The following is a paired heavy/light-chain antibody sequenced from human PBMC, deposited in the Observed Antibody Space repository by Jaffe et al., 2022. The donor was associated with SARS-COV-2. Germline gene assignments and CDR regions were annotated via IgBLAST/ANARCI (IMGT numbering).Heavy chain of an antibody. CDR2: IYTSGST. D-gene: IGHD3-22*01. CDR1: GGSISSYY. V-gene: IGHV4-4*07. J-gene: IGHJ5*02. CDR3: ARDCGYYDSSGYPGMYNWFDP. Sequence: QVQLQESGPGLVKPSETLSLTCTVSGGSISSYYWSWIRQPAGKGLEWIGRIYTSGSTNYNPSLKSRVTMSVDTSKNQFSLKLSSVTAADTAVYYCARDCGYYDSSGYPGMYNWFDPWGQGTLVTVSS.
Light chain of an antibody. CDR1: SSNIGSNT. CDR2: SNN. V-gene: IGLV1-44*01. J-gene: IGLJ3*02. Sequence: QSVLTQPPSASGTPGQRVTISCSGSSSNIGSNTVNWYQQLPGTAPKLLIYSNNQRPSGVPDRFSGSKSGTSASLAISGLQSEDEADYYCAAWDDSLNKVFGGGTKLTVL. CDR3: AAWDDSLNKV.